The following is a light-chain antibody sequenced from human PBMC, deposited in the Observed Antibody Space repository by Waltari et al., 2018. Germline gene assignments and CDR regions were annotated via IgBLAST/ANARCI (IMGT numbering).Light chain of an antibody. J-gene: IGLJ2*01. CDR2: EVS. Sequence: QSALTQPASVSGSPGQSITISCTGTSSDVGGSKYVSWYQHYPGKAPKLIIYEVSNRPSGVSGRCSVSKSGNTASLTISGLQAEDEADYYCNSYTDSIIFGGGTKLTVL. CDR3: NSYTDSII. V-gene: IGLV2-14*01. CDR1: SSDVGGSKY.